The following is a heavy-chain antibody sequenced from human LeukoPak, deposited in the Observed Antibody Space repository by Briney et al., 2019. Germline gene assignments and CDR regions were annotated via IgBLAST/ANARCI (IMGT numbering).Heavy chain of an antibody. Sequence: PGGSLRLSCAASGFTLSSYAMSWVRQAPGKGLEWVSAISGSGGSTYYADSVKGRFTISRDNSKNTLYLQMNSLRAEDTAVYYCAKAYYYDSSGYYSPYWGQGTLVTVSS. CDR3: AKAYYYDSSGYYSPY. D-gene: IGHD3-22*01. CDR1: GFTLSSYA. CDR2: ISGSGGST. J-gene: IGHJ4*02. V-gene: IGHV3-23*01.